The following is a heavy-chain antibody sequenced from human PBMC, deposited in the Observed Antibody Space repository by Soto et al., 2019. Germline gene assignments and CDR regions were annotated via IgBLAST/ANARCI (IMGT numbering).Heavy chain of an antibody. CDR2: ITSGSDYI. J-gene: IGHJ4*02. CDR1: GFTFSNYG. D-gene: IGHD5-12*01. V-gene: IGHV3-21*01. CDR3: ARIDGYTYPNDY. Sequence: GWSLRLSCAASGFTFSNYGMNWVRQAPGKGLEWVSSITSGSDYIYYADSLKGRFTISRDNAKNSLYLQMNSLRAEDTAVYYCARIDGYTYPNDYWGQGTLVTVSS.